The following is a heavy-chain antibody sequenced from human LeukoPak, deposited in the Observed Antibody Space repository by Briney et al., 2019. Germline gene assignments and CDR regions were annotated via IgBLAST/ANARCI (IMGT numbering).Heavy chain of an antibody. D-gene: IGHD1-26*01. CDR2: IYTSGSP. J-gene: IGHJ5*02. CDR1: GGSISSYY. V-gene: IGHV4-4*07. CDR3: ARQVGTTRGFGL. Sequence: PSETLSLTCTVPGGSISSYYWSWIRQPAGEGLECIGRIYTSGSPNYNPSLKSRVTISVDTSKNQFSLKLSSVTAADTAVYYCARQVGTTRGFGLWGQGTLVTVSS.